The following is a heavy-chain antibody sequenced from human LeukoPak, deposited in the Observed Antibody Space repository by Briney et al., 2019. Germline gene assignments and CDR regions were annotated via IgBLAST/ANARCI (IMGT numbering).Heavy chain of an antibody. CDR1: GYTFSGCY. Sequence: ASVKVSCKASGYTFSGCYMHWVRQAPGQGLESMGWINSNSGARNYAPKFQGRVTFSRDNSISTAYMELSSLRSDDTAIYYCARGRGGATTGFDHWGQGTLVTVSS. CDR3: ARGRGGATTGFDH. J-gene: IGHJ4*02. V-gene: IGHV1-2*02. D-gene: IGHD1-26*01. CDR2: INSNSGAR.